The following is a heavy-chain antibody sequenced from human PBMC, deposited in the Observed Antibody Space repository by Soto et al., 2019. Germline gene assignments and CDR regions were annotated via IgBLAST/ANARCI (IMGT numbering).Heavy chain of an antibody. CDR2: IYWDDDK. Sequence: QITLKESGPTLVKPTQTLTLTCTFSGFSLSTSGVGVGWIRQPPGKALEWLALIYWDDDKRCSPSLKSRLTLTKDTSKNQVVLTMTNMDPVDTATYYCAHRPSYCSGGSCYSGFDYWGQGTLVTVSS. D-gene: IGHD2-15*01. CDR1: GFSLSTSGVG. J-gene: IGHJ4*02. CDR3: AHRPSYCSGGSCYSGFDY. V-gene: IGHV2-5*02.